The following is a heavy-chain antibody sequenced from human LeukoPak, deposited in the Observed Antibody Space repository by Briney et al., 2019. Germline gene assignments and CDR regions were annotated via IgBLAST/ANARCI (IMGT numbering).Heavy chain of an antibody. D-gene: IGHD5-18*01. V-gene: IGHV1-18*01. CDR2: ISAYNGNT. Sequence: ASPKASCKASGYTFTSYGISWGRQAPGQRLGWMGWISAYNGNTNSAQKVQGRVTLTTDTSTSTAYMELRSLRSDDTAVYYCARQVDTSMALPDYWGQGTLVTVSS. CDR3: ARQVDTSMALPDY. CDR1: GYTFTSYG. J-gene: IGHJ4*02.